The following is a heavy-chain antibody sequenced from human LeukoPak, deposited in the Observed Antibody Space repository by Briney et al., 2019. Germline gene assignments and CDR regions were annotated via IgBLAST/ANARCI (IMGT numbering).Heavy chain of an antibody. V-gene: IGHV3-30*18. CDR3: AKGRGAFDI. D-gene: IGHD3-10*01. CDR1: GFPFSSYG. CDR2: LSYDGSNE. J-gene: IGHJ3*02. Sequence: GGSLRLSCAASGFPFSSYGVHWVRQAPGKGLEWVAVLSYDGSNEYYADSVKGRFTISRDNSKNTLYLQMNSLRVEDTAVSYWAKGRGAFDIWGQGTMVTVSS.